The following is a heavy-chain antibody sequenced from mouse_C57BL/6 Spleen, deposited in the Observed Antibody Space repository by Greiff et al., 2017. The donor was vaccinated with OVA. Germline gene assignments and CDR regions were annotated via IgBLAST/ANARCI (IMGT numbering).Heavy chain of an antibody. D-gene: IGHD1-1*01. CDR2: INYDGSST. Sequence: DVKLVESEGGLVQPGSSMKLSCTASGFTFSDYYMAWVRQVPEKGLEWVANINYDGSSTYYLDSLKSRFIISRDNAKNILYLQMSSLKSEDTATYYCARDDGSSYDWYFDVWGTGTTVTVSS. V-gene: IGHV5-16*01. CDR1: GFTFSDYY. J-gene: IGHJ1*03. CDR3: ARDDGSSYDWYFDV.